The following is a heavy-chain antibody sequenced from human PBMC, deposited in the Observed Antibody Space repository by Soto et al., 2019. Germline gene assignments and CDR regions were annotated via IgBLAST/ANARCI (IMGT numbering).Heavy chain of an antibody. CDR1: GDSVSSNSAA. V-gene: IGHV6-1*01. D-gene: IGHD2-8*01. CDR3: ARSLPKTMVYAIEPFDI. J-gene: IGHJ3*02. Sequence: LSQTLSLTCAISGDSVSSNSAAWNWIRQSPSRGLEWLGRTYYRSKRYNDYAVSVKSRITINPDTSKNRFSLQLNSVTPEDTAVYYCARSLPKTMVYAIEPFDIWGQGTMVTVSS. CDR2: TYYRSKRYN.